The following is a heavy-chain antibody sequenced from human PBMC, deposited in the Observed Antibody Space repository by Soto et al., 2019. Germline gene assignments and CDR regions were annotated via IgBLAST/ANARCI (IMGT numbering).Heavy chain of an antibody. V-gene: IGHV3-30*18. CDR2: ISYDGSNK. D-gene: IGHD6-13*01. J-gene: IGHJ6*02. CDR3: AKSSSWYSGSMDV. Sequence: QVQLVEPGGGVVQPGRSLRLSCAASGFTFSSYGMHWVRQAPGKGLEWVAVISYDGSNKYYADSVKGRFTISRDNSKNTLYLQMNSLRAEDTAVYYCAKSSSWYSGSMDVWGQGTTVTVSS. CDR1: GFTFSSYG.